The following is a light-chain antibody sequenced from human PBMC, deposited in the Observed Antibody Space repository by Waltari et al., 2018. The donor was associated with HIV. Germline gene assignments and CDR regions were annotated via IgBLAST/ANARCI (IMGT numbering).Light chain of an antibody. Sequence: SVLTQPPSASGTPGQRGTISCSGSSSNNGSNYVFWYQQVPGTAPKLLLYRNDRRPSGVPDRFSGSTSGTSASLAIGGLRPEGEADYYCATWDDSLSGVLFGGGTKLTVL. V-gene: IGLV1-47*01. J-gene: IGLJ2*01. CDR2: RND. CDR3: ATWDDSLSGVL. CDR1: SSNNGSNY.